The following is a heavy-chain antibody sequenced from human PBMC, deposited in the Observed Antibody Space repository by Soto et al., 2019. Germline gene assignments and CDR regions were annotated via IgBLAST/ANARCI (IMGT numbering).Heavy chain of an antibody. CDR1: GFTFSTFW. D-gene: IGHD1-1*01. V-gene: IGHV3-7*01. CDR3: ARDSGTSDY. J-gene: IGHJ4*02. Sequence: GGSLRLSCAASGFTFSTFWMCWVRQAPGKGLEWVANIKQDGSETYYVDSVKGRFTISRDNAKNSLYLQMNSLRAEDTAVYYCARDSGTSDYWGQGTLVTV. CDR2: IKQDGSET.